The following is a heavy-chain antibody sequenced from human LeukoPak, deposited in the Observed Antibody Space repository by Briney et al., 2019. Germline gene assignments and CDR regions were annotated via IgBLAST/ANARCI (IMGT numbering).Heavy chain of an antibody. Sequence: ASVKVSCKASGYTFTGYYMHWVRQAPGQGLEWMGWINPNSGGTNYAQKFQGRVTMTRDTSISTAYMELSRLRSDDTAVYYCARGDYGDYEWFDPWGQETLVTVSS. J-gene: IGHJ5*02. D-gene: IGHD4-17*01. CDR2: INPNSGGT. CDR3: ARGDYGDYEWFDP. V-gene: IGHV1-2*02. CDR1: GYTFTGYY.